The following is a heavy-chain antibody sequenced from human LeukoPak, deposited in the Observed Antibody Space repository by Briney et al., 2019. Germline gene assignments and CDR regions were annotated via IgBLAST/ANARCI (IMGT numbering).Heavy chain of an antibody. J-gene: IGHJ6*02. CDR2: ISASGGST. CDR1: GFTFSSYA. Sequence: PGGSLRLSCAASGFTFSSYAMSWVRQAPGKGLEWVSAISASGGSTYYADSVKGRFTISRDNSKNTLYLQMNSLRAEDTAVYYCAKGRSVLRYPYGMDVWGQGTTVTVSS. CDR3: AKGRSVLRYPYGMDV. V-gene: IGHV3-23*01. D-gene: IGHD3-9*01.